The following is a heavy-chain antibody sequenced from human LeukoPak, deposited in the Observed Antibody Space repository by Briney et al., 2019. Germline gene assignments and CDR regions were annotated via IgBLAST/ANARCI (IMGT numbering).Heavy chain of an antibody. J-gene: IGHJ4*02. CDR1: GGSISSGDYY. CDR2: IYYSGST. D-gene: IGHD2-8*02. V-gene: IGHV4-61*08. Sequence: PSQTLSLTCTVSGGSISSGDYYWSWIRQPPEKGLEWIGYIYYSGSTNYNPSLKSRVTISVDTSKNQFSLKLTSVTAADTAVYYCARVFSGLDYWGQGTLVTVSS. CDR3: ARVFSGLDY.